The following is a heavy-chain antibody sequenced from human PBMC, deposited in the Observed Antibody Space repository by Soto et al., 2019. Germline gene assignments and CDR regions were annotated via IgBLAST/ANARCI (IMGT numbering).Heavy chain of an antibody. D-gene: IGHD5-18*01. CDR3: ANHHGYRSLSGMDV. J-gene: IGHJ6*02. V-gene: IGHV3-23*01. CDR2: ISGSGGST. Sequence: EVQLLESGGGLVQPGGSLRLSCAASGFTFSSFAMSWVRQAPGKGLEWVSSISGSGGSTYYADSVKGRFTISRDNSKNTLFLQMNILRAEDTAVYYCANHHGYRSLSGMDVWGQGTTVTVSS. CDR1: GFTFSSFA.